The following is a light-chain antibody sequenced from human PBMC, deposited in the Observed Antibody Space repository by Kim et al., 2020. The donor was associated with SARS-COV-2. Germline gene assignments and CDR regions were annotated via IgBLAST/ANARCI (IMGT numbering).Light chain of an antibody. CDR3: QHSYSTPYT. CDR1: QTISSY. CDR2: AAS. Sequence: DIQMTQSPSSLSASVGDRVTITCRASQTISSYLNWYQQRPGEAPNLVIYAASSLQSGVPSGFSGSGSGTDFTLTISSLQPEDFATYYCQHSYSTPYTFGQGTKLEI. J-gene: IGKJ2*01. V-gene: IGKV1-39*01.